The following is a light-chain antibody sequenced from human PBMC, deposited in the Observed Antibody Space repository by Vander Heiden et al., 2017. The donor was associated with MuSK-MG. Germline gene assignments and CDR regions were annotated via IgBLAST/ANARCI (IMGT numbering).Light chain of an antibody. CDR2: DAS. V-gene: IGKV1-8*01. CDR1: QGISSY. Sequence: AIRMTQSPSSFSASTGDRVTITCRASQGISSYLAWYQQKPGKAPKLLIYDASTLQSGVPSRFSGSGSGTDFTLTISCLQSEDFATYYCQQYYSYSRTFGQGTKVEIK. J-gene: IGKJ1*01. CDR3: QQYYSYSRT.